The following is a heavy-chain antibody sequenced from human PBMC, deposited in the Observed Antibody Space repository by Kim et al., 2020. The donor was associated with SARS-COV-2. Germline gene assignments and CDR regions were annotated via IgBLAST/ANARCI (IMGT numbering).Heavy chain of an antibody. V-gene: IGHV1-18*01. CDR3: ASGTTVTATYYYYYGMDV. Sequence: ASVKVSYKASGYTFTSYGISWVRQAPGQGLEWMGWISAYNGNTNYAQKLQGRVTMTTDTSTSTAYMELRSLRSDDTAVYYCASGTTVTATYYYYYGMDVWGQGTTVTVSS. CDR1: GYTFTSYG. CDR2: ISAYNGNT. J-gene: IGHJ6*02. D-gene: IGHD4-17*01.